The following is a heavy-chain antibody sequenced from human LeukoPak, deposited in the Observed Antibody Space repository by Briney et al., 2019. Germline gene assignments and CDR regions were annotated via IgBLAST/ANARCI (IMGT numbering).Heavy chain of an antibody. J-gene: IGHJ4*02. D-gene: IGHD3-22*01. Sequence: GSPRLSCAASGFTFSDYYMSWIRQAPGKGLEWVSHISSSGSTIYYADSVKGRFTISRDNAKNSLYLQMNSLRAEDTAVYYCASSPYYYDSSGFLEPFDYWGQGTLVTVSS. CDR3: ASSPYYYDSSGFLEPFDY. CDR1: GFTFSDYY. V-gene: IGHV3-11*01. CDR2: ISSSGSTI.